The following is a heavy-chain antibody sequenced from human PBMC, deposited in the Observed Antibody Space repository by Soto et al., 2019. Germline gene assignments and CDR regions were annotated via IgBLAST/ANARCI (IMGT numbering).Heavy chain of an antibody. Sequence: GESLKISCAASGFTFNNAWMSWVRKAPGKGLEWVGRIKGEADGGTTDYAAPVKGRITISRDHSKDTLYLRMNSLKTEDTAVYYCTTGLSNGYYNFDYWGQGTPVTVSS. CDR3: TTGLSNGYYNFDY. CDR2: IKGEADGGTT. J-gene: IGHJ4*02. CDR1: GFTFNNAW. V-gene: IGHV3-15*01. D-gene: IGHD3-22*01.